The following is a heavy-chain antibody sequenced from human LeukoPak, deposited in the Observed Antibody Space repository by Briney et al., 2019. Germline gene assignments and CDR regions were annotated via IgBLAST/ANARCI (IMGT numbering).Heavy chain of an antibody. J-gene: IGHJ4*02. CDR2: ISYDGSTK. Sequence: RPGGSLRLSCAASGFTFSSYAMNWVRQAPGKGLEWVAVISYDGSTKYYADSVKGRFTISRDNSKNTLYLQMNSLRAEDTAVYYCARDKTGYSSSLTFDYWGQGTLVTVSS. CDR1: GFTFSSYA. CDR3: ARDKTGYSSSLTFDY. D-gene: IGHD6-13*01. V-gene: IGHV3-30*04.